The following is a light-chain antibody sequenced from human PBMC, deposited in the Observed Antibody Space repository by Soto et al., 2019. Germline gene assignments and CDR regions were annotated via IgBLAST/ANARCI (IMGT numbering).Light chain of an antibody. CDR3: QQRSNWPIT. J-gene: IGKJ5*01. V-gene: IGKV3-11*01. CDR1: QSVSSY. CDR2: DAS. Sequence: EIVMTQSPATLSVSPGERATLSCRASQSVSSYLAWYQQKPGQAPRLLIYDASNRATGIPARFSGSGSGTDFTLTISSLEPEDFAVYYCQQRSNWPITFGQGTQLEIK.